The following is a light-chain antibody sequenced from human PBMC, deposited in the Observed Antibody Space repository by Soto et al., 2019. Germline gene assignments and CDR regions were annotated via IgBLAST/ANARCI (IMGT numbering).Light chain of an antibody. CDR2: KAS. CDR1: QSISTW. V-gene: IGKV1-5*03. CDR3: QQYSSYWT. Sequence: DIQMTQSPSTPPASVWDRGTITYRASQSISTWLAWYQQKPGQAPNLLIYKASYLASGVPSRFSGGGSGTEFTLTISSLQPDDFATYYCQQYSSYWTFGQGTKVDIK. J-gene: IGKJ1*01.